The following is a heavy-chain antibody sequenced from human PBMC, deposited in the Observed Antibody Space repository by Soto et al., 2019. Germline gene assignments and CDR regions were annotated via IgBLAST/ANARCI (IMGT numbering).Heavy chain of an antibody. CDR1: GGSISSGGYY. V-gene: IGHV4-31*03. Sequence: PSETLSLTCTVSGGSISSGGYYWSWIRQHPGKGLEWIGYIYYSGSTYYNPSLKSRVTISVDTSKNQFSLKLSSVTAADTAVYYCARDLRRDGFWDYWGQGTQVTVS. CDR3: ARDLRRDGFWDY. J-gene: IGHJ4*02. D-gene: IGHD3-10*01. CDR2: IYYSGST.